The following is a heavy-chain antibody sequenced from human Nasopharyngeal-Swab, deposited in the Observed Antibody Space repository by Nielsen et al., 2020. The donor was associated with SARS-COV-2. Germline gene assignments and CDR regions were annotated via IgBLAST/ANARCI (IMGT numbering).Heavy chain of an antibody. D-gene: IGHD1-26*01. J-gene: IGHJ3*01. V-gene: IGHV3-15*01. CDR2: IKSNTVGGAT. CDR3: TTRRYTGSAIDTFDL. Sequence: GESLKISCEVSGFTVSNAWVSWVRQATGKGLEWIGRIKSNTVGGATDYAAPVEGRFTISRDDSKNTVYLQLSSLRTEDTAVYYCTTRRYTGSAIDTFDLWGQGAVVNVSS. CDR1: GFTVSNAW.